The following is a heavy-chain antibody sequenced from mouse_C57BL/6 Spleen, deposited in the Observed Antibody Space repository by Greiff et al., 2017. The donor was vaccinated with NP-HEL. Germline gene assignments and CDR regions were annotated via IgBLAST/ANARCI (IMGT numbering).Heavy chain of an antibody. V-gene: IGHV5-6*01. J-gene: IGHJ2*01. CDR3: ARHTVFDY. CDR1: GFTFSSYG. CDR2: ISSGGSYT. Sequence: EVHLVESGGDLVKPGGSPKLSCAASGFTFSSYGMSWVRQTPDKRLEWVATISSGGSYTYYPDSVKGRFTISRDNAKNTLYLQMSSLKSEDTAMYYCARHTVFDYWGQGTTLTVSS. D-gene: IGHD1-1*01.